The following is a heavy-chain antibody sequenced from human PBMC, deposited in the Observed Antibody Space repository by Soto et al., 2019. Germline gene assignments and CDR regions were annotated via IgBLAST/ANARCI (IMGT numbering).Heavy chain of an antibody. D-gene: IGHD3-16*01. CDR3: ASLGRHG. CDR1: GFTFSDSW. CDR2: IKQDGSEK. Sequence: EVQLVESGGGLVQPGGSLRLSCAASGFTFSDSWMDWVRQAPGKGPEWVANIKQDGSEKNYVDSVKGRFTISRDNAKNSLYLQMNRLRAEDTAVYYCASLGRHGWGQGTTVTVSS. V-gene: IGHV3-7*01. J-gene: IGHJ6*02.